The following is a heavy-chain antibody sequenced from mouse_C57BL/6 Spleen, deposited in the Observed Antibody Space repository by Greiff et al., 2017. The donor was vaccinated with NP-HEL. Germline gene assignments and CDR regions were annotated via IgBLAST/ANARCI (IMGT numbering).Heavy chain of an antibody. V-gene: IGHV1-20*01. Sequence: VQLQQSGPELVKPGDSVKISCKASGYSFTGYFMNWVMQSHGKSLEWIGRINPYNGDTFYTQKFKGKATLTVDKSSSTAHMELRSLTSEDSAVYYCARKDGYDENWFAYWGQGTLVTVSA. CDR3: ARKDGYDENWFAY. CDR2: INPYNGDT. CDR1: GYSFTGYF. J-gene: IGHJ3*01. D-gene: IGHD2-2*01.